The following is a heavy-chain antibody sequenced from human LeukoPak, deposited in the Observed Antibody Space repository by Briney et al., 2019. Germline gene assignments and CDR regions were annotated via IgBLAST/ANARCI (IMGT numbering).Heavy chain of an antibody. Sequence: GGSLRLSCAASGFTFSTYWMSWVRQAPGKGLEWVANIKQDGSDKYYVDSVKGRFTISRDNAKNSLYLQMNSLRAEDTAVYYCAELGITMIGGVWGKGTTVTISS. CDR1: GFTFSTYW. CDR3: AELGITMIGGV. D-gene: IGHD3-10*02. CDR2: IKQDGSDK. J-gene: IGHJ6*04. V-gene: IGHV3-7*01.